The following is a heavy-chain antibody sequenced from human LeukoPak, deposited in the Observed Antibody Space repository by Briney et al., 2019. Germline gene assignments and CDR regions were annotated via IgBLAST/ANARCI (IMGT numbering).Heavy chain of an antibody. CDR2: IYSGGST. CDR3: ARVYARYSSSWYSLRHYYYYMDV. CDR1: GFTFSSYA. Sequence: GGSLRLSCAASGFTFSSYAMSWVRQAPGKGLEWVSVIYSGGSTYYADSVKGRFTISRDNSKNTLYLQMNSLRAEDTAVYYCARVYARYSSSWYSLRHYYYYMDVWGKGTTVTISS. V-gene: IGHV3-53*01. J-gene: IGHJ6*03. D-gene: IGHD6-13*01.